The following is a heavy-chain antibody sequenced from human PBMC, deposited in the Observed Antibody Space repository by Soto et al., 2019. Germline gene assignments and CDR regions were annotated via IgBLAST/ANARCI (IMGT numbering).Heavy chain of an antibody. J-gene: IGHJ3*01. D-gene: IGHD3-3*01. CDR3: AGGETTFGVAHAFGF. CDR1: GYSFTSYW. V-gene: IGHV5-10-1*03. CDR2: IDPSGSYT. Sequence: EVQLVQSGAELKTPGESLRISCKVSGYSFTSYWLSWVRQMPGKGLEWMGRIDPSGSYTNYSPSFQGHVTISVDKSIKTASREGRSFGAPDGAVYYGAGGETTFGVAHAFGFGGQG.